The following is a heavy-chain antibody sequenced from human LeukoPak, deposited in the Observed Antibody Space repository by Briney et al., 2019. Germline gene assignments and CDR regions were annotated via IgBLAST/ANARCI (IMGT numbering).Heavy chain of an antibody. Sequence: SETLSLTCTVSGGSISSYYWSWIRQPPGKGLEWIGYIYYSGSTNYNPSLKSRVTMSVDTSKNQFSLKLSSVTAADTAVYYCARELRAALRYSSSWYGLNYYYYMDVWGKGTTVTVSS. J-gene: IGHJ6*03. V-gene: IGHV4-59*12. D-gene: IGHD6-13*01. CDR1: GGSISSYY. CDR3: ARELRAALRYSSSWYGLNYYYYMDV. CDR2: IYYSGST.